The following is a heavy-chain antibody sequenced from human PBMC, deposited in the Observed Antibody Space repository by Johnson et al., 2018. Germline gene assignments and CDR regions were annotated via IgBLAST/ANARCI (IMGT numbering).Heavy chain of an antibody. V-gene: IGHV1-69*12. CDR1: GGTFSSYA. CDR2: IIPIFGTA. CDR3: PRETEMTDRHAFDI. D-gene: IGHD5-24*01. J-gene: IGHJ3*02. Sequence: QVQLVQSGAEVKKXGSSVKVXCKASGGTFSSYAISWVRQAPGQGLEWMGGIIPIFGTANYAQKFQGRVTITADESTSTAYMELSSLRSEDTAVYFRPRETEMTDRHAFDIWGQGTMVTVAS.